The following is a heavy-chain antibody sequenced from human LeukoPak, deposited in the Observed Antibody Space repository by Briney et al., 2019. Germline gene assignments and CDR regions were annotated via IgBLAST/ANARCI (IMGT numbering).Heavy chain of an antibody. CDR2: ISAYNGNT. V-gene: IGHV1-18*01. D-gene: IGHD3-22*01. J-gene: IGHJ4*02. CDR1: GYTFTSYG. CDR3: ARNRQWLAKYYFDY. Sequence: GASVKVSCTASGYTFTSYGISWVRQAPGQGLEWMGWISAYNGNTNYAQKLQGRVTMTTDTSTSTAYMELRSLRSDDTAVYYCARNRQWLAKYYFDYWGQGTLVTVSS.